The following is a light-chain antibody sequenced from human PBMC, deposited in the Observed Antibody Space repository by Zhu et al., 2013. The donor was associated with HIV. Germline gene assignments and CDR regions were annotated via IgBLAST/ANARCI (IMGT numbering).Light chain of an antibody. J-gene: IGKJ1*01. CDR2: GAS. V-gene: IGKV1-9*01. CDR3: QHYDGSSRT. Sequence: DIQLTQSPSFLSASVGDRVTITCRASQDIGNYLVWYQQKPGQAPNLLISGASTLQSGVPPRFSGSGSATEFTLTISSLQPDDFGTYYCQHYDGSSRTFGQGTKVEIK. CDR1: QDIGNY.